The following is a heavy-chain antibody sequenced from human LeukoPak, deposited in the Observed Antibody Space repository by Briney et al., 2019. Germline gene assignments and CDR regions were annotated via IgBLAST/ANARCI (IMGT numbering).Heavy chain of an antibody. CDR2: ISSSSSYI. CDR3: ARVKFARVWEQLD. CDR1: GFTFSSHS. V-gene: IGHV3-21*01. Sequence: GGSLRLSCAASGFTFSSHSMNWVRQAPGKGLEWVSSISSSSSYIYYADSVKGRFTISRDNAKNSLYVQMNSLRAEDTAVYYCARVKFARVWEQLDWGQGTLVTVSS. J-gene: IGHJ4*02. D-gene: IGHD6-13*01.